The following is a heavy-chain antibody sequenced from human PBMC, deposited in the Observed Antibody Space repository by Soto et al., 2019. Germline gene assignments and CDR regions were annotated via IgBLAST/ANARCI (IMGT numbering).Heavy chain of an antibody. V-gene: IGHV3-7*03. CDR2: VRGDGVET. J-gene: IGHJ4*02. D-gene: IGHD3-16*01. CDR3: ARGDLLD. CDR1: GFTFGGYW. Sequence: EVRLVESGGGLVNPGGSLRLSCAASGFTFGGYWISWVPQAPGKGLEWGANVRGDGVETYYVDSVKGRFTISRDNAKNSLHLQMNSLRAEDTAVYYCARGDLLDWGQGTLVTVSS.